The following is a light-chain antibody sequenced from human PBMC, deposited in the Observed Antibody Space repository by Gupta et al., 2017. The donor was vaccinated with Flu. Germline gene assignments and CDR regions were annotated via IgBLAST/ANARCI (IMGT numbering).Light chain of an antibody. Sequence: EIVLTQYTGTLSLSPGERATLSCRASQSVSSSYLAWYQQKPGQAPRLLIFGASIRATGIPDRFSGSGSGTDFTLIISRLEPEDFAVYYCQQYGSSLLTFGGGTKVEIK. CDR2: GAS. CDR1: QSVSSSY. J-gene: IGKJ4*01. CDR3: QQYGSSLLT. V-gene: IGKV3-20*01.